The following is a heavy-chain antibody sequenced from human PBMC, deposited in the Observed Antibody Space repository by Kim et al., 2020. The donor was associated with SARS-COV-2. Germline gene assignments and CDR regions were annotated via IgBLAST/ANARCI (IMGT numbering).Heavy chain of an antibody. CDR3: AAPTLWFGELDYYYGMDV. J-gene: IGHJ6*02. CDR1: GFTFTSSA. Sequence: SVKVSCKASGFTFTSSAMQWVRQARGKRLEWIGWIVVGSGNTNYAQKFQERVTITRDMSTSTAYMELSSLRSEDTAVYYCAAPTLWFGELDYYYGMDVWGQGTTVTVSS. V-gene: IGHV1-58*02. CDR2: IVVGSGNT. D-gene: IGHD3-10*01.